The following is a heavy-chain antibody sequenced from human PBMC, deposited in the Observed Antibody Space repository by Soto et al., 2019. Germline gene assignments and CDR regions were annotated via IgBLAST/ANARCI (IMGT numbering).Heavy chain of an antibody. CDR1: GGSISSSSYY. CDR2: IYYSGST. D-gene: IGHD3-3*01. Sequence: SETLSLTCTVSGGSISSSSYYWGWIRQPPGKGLEWIGSIYYSGSTYYNPSLKSRVTISEDTSKNQFSLKLSSVTAADTAVYYCARGAYDFWSGYYRSFDYWGQGTLVTVSS. J-gene: IGHJ4*02. V-gene: IGHV4-39*01. CDR3: ARGAYDFWSGYYRSFDY.